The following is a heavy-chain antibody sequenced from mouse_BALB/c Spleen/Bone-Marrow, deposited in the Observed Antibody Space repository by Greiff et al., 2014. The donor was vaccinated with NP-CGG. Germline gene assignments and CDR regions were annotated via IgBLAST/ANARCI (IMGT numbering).Heavy chain of an antibody. D-gene: IGHD1-1*01. CDR2: ISSGGSYT. Sequence: EVQRVESGGGLVKPGGSLKLSCAASGFTFSSYAMSWVRQTPEKRLEWVATISSGGSYTYYADSVKGRFTISRDTAKNTLYLQMSSLRSEDTAIYYCARQDYYGSSPHWHFDVWGAGTTVTVSS. J-gene: IGHJ1*01. CDR1: GFTFSSYA. CDR3: ARQDYYGSSPHWHFDV. V-gene: IGHV5-9-3*01.